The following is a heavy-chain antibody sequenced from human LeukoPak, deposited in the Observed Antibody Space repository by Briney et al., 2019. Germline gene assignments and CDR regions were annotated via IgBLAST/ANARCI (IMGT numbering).Heavy chain of an antibody. CDR3: ARDPGEIAVAGTGHYYFDY. Sequence: ASVKVSCKASGYTFTGYYMHWVRQAPGQGLEWMGWINPNSGGTNYAQKFQGRVTMTRDTSISTAYMELSRLRSDDTAVYYCARDPGEIAVAGTGHYYFDYWGQGTLVTVSS. V-gene: IGHV1-2*02. D-gene: IGHD6-19*01. J-gene: IGHJ4*02. CDR2: INPNSGGT. CDR1: GYTFTGYY.